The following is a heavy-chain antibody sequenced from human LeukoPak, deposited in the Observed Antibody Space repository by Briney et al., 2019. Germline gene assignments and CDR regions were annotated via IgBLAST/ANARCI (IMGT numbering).Heavy chain of an antibody. CDR3: ARDSHGGSGSYYYFDY. CDR1: GGTFSSYA. J-gene: IGHJ4*02. CDR2: IIPIFGTA. D-gene: IGHD3-10*01. Sequence: SVKVSCKASGGTFSSYAISWVRQAPGQGLEWMGRIIPIFGTANYAQKFQGRVTITTDESTSTACMELSSLRSEDTAVYYCARDSHGGSGSYYYFDYWGQGTLVTVSS. V-gene: IGHV1-69*05.